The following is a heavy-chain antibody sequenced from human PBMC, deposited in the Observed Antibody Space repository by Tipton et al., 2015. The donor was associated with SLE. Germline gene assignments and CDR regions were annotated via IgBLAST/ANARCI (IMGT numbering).Heavy chain of an antibody. V-gene: IGHV4-39*07. CDR2: FYYSGFV. Sequence: GLVKPSETLSLTCIVSGGSINNKNYYWDWIRQAPGKGLEWIGNFYYSGFVYYNPSLKSRVTISVDTSTNQFSLKLSSVTAADTAVYYCARDRVYNWTLYGLEVWGQGIPVTVFS. CDR1: GGSINNKNYY. J-gene: IGHJ6*02. CDR3: ARDRVYNWTLYGLEV. D-gene: IGHD1-20*01.